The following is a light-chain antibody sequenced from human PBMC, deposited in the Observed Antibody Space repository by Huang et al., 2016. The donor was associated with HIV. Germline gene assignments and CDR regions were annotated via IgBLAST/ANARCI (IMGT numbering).Light chain of an antibody. Sequence: DIQMTQSPSSLSASIGDRVTITCRASRHIYSYLNGYQHRPGKAPQLLSDAAANLEVGVPSRFSGSGSERNFTLSISSLQPEDFASYYCQQYDSLPRTFGPGTKV. V-gene: IGKV1-33*01. CDR1: RHIYSY. CDR2: AAA. J-gene: IGKJ3*01. CDR3: QQYDSLPRT.